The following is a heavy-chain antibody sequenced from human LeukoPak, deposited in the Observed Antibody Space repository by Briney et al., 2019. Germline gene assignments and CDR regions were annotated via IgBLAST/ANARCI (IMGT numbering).Heavy chain of an antibody. Sequence: PGGSLRLSCAASGFTFSSYDMHWVRQATGKGLEWVSAIGTAGDTYYPGSVKGRFTISRENAKNSLYLQMNSLRAGDTAVYYCARGGVVRGVTHFDYWGRGTLVTVSS. CDR3: ARGGVVRGVTHFDY. D-gene: IGHD3-10*01. CDR1: GFTFSSYD. V-gene: IGHV3-13*01. J-gene: IGHJ4*02. CDR2: IGTAGDT.